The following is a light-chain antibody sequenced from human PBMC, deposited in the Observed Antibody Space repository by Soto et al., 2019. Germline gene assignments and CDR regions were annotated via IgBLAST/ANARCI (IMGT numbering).Light chain of an antibody. J-gene: IGKJ5*01. Sequence: DIQMTQSPSTLSGSVGDRITITCRASQTISSWLAWYQQKPGKAPKLLIYKASTLKSGVPSRFSGSGSGTEFTLTISSLQPDDFATYYCQQLDSIPITFGQGTRLEI. CDR1: QTISSW. CDR3: QQLDSIPIT. CDR2: KAS. V-gene: IGKV1-5*03.